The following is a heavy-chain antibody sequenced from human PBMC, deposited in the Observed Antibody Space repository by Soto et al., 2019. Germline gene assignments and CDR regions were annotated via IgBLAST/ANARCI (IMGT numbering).Heavy chain of an antibody. CDR1: GYIFTSYG. J-gene: IGHJ4*02. CDR2: ISAYNGNT. Sequence: ASVKGSCKASGYIFTSYGSSWVRQAHGQGLEWMGWISAYNGNTNYAQKLQGRVSMTTDTSTSTAYMELRSLRSDDTAVYYCARDETGLYTDYRGQGTLLTVSS. CDR3: ARDETGLYTDY. D-gene: IGHD3-9*01. V-gene: IGHV1-18*01.